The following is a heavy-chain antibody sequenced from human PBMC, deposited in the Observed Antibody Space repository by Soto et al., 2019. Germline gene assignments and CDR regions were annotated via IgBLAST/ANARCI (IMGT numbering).Heavy chain of an antibody. CDR1: GYTFTSYY. Sequence: ASVKVSCKASGYTFTSYYMHWVRQAPGQGLEWMGIINPSGGSTSYAQKFQGRVTMTRDTSTSTVYMELSSLRSEDTAVYYCARDGIGYYDSSGYYAESYFDYWGQGTLVTVSS. CDR2: INPSGGST. V-gene: IGHV1-46*01. CDR3: ARDGIGYYDSSGYYAESYFDY. D-gene: IGHD3-22*01. J-gene: IGHJ4*02.